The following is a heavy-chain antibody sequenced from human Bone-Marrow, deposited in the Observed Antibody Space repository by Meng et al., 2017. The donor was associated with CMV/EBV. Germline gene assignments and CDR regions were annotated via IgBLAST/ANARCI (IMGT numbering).Heavy chain of an antibody. D-gene: IGHD6-13*01. J-gene: IGHJ6*02. CDR1: GGTFSSYT. CDR3: ARDDRGYSSITAGYYYGMDV. Sequence: ASVKVSCKASGGTFSSYTISWVRQAPGQGLEWMGIINPSGGSTSYAQKFQGRVTMTRDTSTSTVYMELSSLRSEDTAVYYCARDDRGYSSITAGYYYGMDVWGQGTTVPVSS. V-gene: IGHV1-46*01. CDR2: INPSGGST.